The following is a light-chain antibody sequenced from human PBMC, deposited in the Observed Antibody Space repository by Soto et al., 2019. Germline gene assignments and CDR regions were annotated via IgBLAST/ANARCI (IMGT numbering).Light chain of an antibody. J-gene: IGKJ5*01. CDR3: QHFQRDPFT. Sequence: AIQLPQSPSSLSAPLGDRVTIPCRASQGVSSALAGYQQKPGKPPKVLIYDGSSLQSGAPLRFRGSGSGTEFTLTITGLQPEDFGTYYCQHFQRDPFTYGQGTRLEIK. CDR2: DGS. CDR1: QGVSSA. V-gene: IGKV1-13*02.